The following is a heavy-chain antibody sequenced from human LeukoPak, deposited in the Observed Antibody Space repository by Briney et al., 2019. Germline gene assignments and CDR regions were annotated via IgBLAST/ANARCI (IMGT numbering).Heavy chain of an antibody. Sequence: GGSLRLSCAASGNYWMHWVRQAPGKGLVWVSHVNSDGSWTSHADSVKGRFTISKDNAKNTVYLQMNNQRTEDTAVYYCVSFYETNWGRGTLVTVSS. J-gene: IGHJ4*02. CDR3: VSFYETN. CDR1: GNYW. V-gene: IGHV3-74*01. CDR2: VNSDGSWT. D-gene: IGHD2-2*01.